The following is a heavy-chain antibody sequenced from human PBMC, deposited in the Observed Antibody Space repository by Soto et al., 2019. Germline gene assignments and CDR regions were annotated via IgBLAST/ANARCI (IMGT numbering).Heavy chain of an antibody. CDR3: ARQMRKDFDI. Sequence: QVQLVQSGAEVKKPGASVKVSCKASGYSFTSYVMQWVRQAPGQRLEWMGWINGGNDNTKYSQKFQGRVTITRDTSASTAYMELSSMRYEDTAVYYCARQMRKDFDIWGQGTLVTVSS. J-gene: IGHJ4*02. CDR1: GYSFTSYV. V-gene: IGHV1-3*01. CDR2: INGGNDNT.